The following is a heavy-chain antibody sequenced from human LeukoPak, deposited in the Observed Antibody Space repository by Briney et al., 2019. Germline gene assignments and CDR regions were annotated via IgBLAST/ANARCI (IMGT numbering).Heavy chain of an antibody. V-gene: IGHV4-34*01. CDR3: ARASGSSWRYYYYYYYMDV. J-gene: IGHJ6*03. Sequence: SETLSLTCAVYGGSFSGYYWSWIRQPPGKGLEWIGEINHSGSTNYNPSLTSRVTISVDTSKNQFSLKLSSVTAADTAVYYCARASGSSWRYYYYYYYMDVWGKGTTVTISS. CDR2: INHSGST. D-gene: IGHD6-13*01. CDR1: GGSFSGYY.